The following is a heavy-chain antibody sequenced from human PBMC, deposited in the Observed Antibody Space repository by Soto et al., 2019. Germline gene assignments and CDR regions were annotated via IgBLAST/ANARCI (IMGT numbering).Heavy chain of an antibody. D-gene: IGHD2-15*01. Sequence: KLSCKTAGYTFTSYAVHWVRQETGQRLEWMGWINAGNGNTKYSQKFQGRVTITRDTSASTAYMELSSLRSEDTAVYYCARDRYCSGGSCYENWFGPWGQGILVTVSS. CDR1: GYTFTSYA. CDR3: ARDRYCSGGSCYENWFGP. J-gene: IGHJ5*02. V-gene: IGHV1-3*01. CDR2: INAGNGNT.